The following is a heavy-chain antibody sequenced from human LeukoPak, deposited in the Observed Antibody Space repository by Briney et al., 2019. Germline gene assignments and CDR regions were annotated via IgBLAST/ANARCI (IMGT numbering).Heavy chain of an antibody. CDR2: INHSGST. D-gene: IGHD4-23*01. J-gene: IGHJ4*02. V-gene: IGHV4-34*01. CDR3: ARLTVVTRQIDY. CDR1: GGSFSGYY. Sequence: PSETLSLTCAVYGGSFSGYYWSWIHQPPGKGLEWIGEINHSGSTNYNPSLKSRVTISVDTSKNQFSLKLSSVTAADTAVYYCARLTVVTRQIDYWGQGTLVTVSS.